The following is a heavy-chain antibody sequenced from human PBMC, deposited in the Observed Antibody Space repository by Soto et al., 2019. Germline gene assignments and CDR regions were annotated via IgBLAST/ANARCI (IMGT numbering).Heavy chain of an antibody. Sequence: PGGSLRLSCAASGFTFSSFAMGWVRQAPGKGLEWVSSISRSGGNTYYGDSVKGRFTISRDNSKNTLYLQMNSLRADDTAVYYCAKDSTYYYGSGTYSDVMDPPRTFDPWGQGTLVTVSS. V-gene: IGHV3-23*01. D-gene: IGHD3-10*01. J-gene: IGHJ5*02. CDR2: ISRSGGNT. CDR3: AKDSTYYYGSGTYSDVMDPPRTFDP. CDR1: GFTFSSFA.